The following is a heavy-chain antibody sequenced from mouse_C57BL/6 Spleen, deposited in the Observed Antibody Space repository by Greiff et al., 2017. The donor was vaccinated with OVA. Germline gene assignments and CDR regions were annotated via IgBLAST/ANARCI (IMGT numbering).Heavy chain of an antibody. V-gene: IGHV1-69*01. Sequence: VQLQQPGAELVMPGASVKLSCKASGYTFTSYWMHWVKQRPGQGLEWIGEIDPSDSYTNYNQKFKGKSTLTVDKSSSTAYMQLSSLTSEDSAVYYCARSDGTGYFDYWGQGTTLTVSS. CDR3: ARSDGTGYFDY. CDR1: GYTFTSYW. D-gene: IGHD1-1*01. CDR2: IDPSDSYT. J-gene: IGHJ2*01.